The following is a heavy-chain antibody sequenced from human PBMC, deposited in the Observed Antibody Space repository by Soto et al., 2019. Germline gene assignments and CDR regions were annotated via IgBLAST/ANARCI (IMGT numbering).Heavy chain of an antibody. CDR1: GDTFTDYH. CDR2: INPKTGGT. CDR3: AKQGSAWHKEIDF. J-gene: IGHJ4*02. D-gene: IGHD6-19*01. V-gene: IGHV1-2*02. Sequence: GASVKVSCKASGDTFTDYHMHWVRQAPGQGFEWMGWINPKTGGTSYARKFQGRVTMTGDTSISTVYMEVSRLTTDDTAVYYCAKQGSAWHKEIDFWGQGTLVTGSS.